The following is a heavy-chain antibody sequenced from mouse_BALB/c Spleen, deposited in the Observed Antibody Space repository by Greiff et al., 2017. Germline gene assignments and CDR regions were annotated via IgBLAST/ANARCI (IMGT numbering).Heavy chain of an antibody. CDR2: ISSGSSTI. Sequence: EVHLVESGGGLVQPGGSRKLSCAASGFTFSSFGMHWVRQAPEKGLEWVAYISSGSSTIYYADTVKGRFTISRDNPKNTLFLQMTSLRSEDTAMYYCARTGTSAMDYWGQGTSVSVAS. D-gene: IGHD4-1*01. CDR1: GFTFSSFG. V-gene: IGHV5-17*02. J-gene: IGHJ4*01. CDR3: ARTGTSAMDY.